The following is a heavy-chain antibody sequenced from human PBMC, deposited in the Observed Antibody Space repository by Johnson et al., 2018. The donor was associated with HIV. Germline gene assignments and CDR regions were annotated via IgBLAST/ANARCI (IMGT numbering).Heavy chain of an antibody. J-gene: IGHJ3*02. D-gene: IGHD3-16*01. V-gene: IGHV3-30*18. CDR1: GFTFSSYG. CDR3: AKWGLGGAPKGAFDI. CDR2: ISYDGSNK. Sequence: QVQLVESGGGVVQPGRSLRLSCAASGFTFSSYGMHCVRQAPGKGLEWVAVISYDGSNKYYADSVKGRFTISRDNSKNTLYLQMNSLRAEDTAVYYCAKWGLGGAPKGAFDIWGQGTMVTVSS.